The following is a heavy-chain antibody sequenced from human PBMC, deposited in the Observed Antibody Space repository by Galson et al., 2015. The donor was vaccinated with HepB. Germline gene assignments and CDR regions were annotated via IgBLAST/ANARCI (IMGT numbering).Heavy chain of an antibody. J-gene: IGHJ4*02. CDR2: IYYSGGT. D-gene: IGHD3-10*01. CDR3: ARVLSNYDGSGISRYYFDY. V-gene: IGHV4-31*03. Sequence: TLSLTCTVSGGSISRGGYYWSWIREHPGKGLKWIGYIYYSGGTYYNPSLKSRVTISVDTSKNQFSLKLSSVTAADTAVYYCARVLSNYDGSGISRYYFDYWGQGTLVTVSS. CDR1: GGSISRGGYY.